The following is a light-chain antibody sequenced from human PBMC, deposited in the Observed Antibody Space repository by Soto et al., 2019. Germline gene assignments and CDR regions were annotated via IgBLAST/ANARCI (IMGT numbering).Light chain of an antibody. Sequence: EIVMTQFPATLSVSPGERATLSCRAGQSVSSNLAWYQQKPGQAPRLLIYGASTRATGIPARFSGSGSGTEFTLTISSLQSEDFAVYYCQHYDNWSTFGQGTRLEIK. CDR3: QHYDNWST. CDR2: GAS. J-gene: IGKJ5*01. V-gene: IGKV3D-15*01. CDR1: QSVSSN.